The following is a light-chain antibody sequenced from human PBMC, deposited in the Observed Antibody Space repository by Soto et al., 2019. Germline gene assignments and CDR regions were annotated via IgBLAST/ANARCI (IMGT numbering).Light chain of an antibody. V-gene: IGLV2-14*03. CDR1: STDVGDFNY. J-gene: IGLJ2*01. CDR2: DVT. CDR3: SSYSSSSTHVV. Sequence: QSALTQPASVSGSPGRSVTISCTGTSTDVGDFNYVSWYQHLPGRAPKLIIYDVTNRPSGISYRFSASKSGRTASLTISGLQAEDAGDYYCSSYSSSSTHVVFGGGTKLTVL.